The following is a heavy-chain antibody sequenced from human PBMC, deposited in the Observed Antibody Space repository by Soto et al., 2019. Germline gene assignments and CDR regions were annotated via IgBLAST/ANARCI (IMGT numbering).Heavy chain of an antibody. J-gene: IGHJ4*02. CDR3: AKGIALIYGSGSYYY. Sequence: GGSLRLSCAASGFTFDDYAMHWVRQAPGKGLEWVSLISGDGGSTYYADSVKGRFTISRDNSKNSLYLQMNSLRTEDTAVYYCAKGIALIYGSGSYYYWGQGTLVTVSS. CDR1: GFTFDDYA. V-gene: IGHV3-43*02. D-gene: IGHD3-10*01. CDR2: ISGDGGST.